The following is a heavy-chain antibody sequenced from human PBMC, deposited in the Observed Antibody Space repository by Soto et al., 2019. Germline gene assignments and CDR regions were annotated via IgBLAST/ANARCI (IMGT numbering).Heavy chain of an antibody. CDR3: ETRDPGHY. CDR2: ISPDGGRT. CDR1: GYTFTTYY. Sequence: GSGKVSCKASGYTFTTYYMHWVRQAPGQGLEWMGIISPDGGRTSYAQKFQGRVTMTRDTSTSTVYMELSSLRSEDTAVYYCETRDPGHYWGQGTMVTVSS. V-gene: IGHV1-46*01. J-gene: IGHJ4*02.